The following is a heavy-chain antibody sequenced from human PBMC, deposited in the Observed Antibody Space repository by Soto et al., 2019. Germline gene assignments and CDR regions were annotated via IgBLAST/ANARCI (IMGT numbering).Heavy chain of an antibody. CDR2: VNPIVGMS. CDR1: GGTFNSYT. D-gene: IGHD3-10*01. V-gene: IGHV1-69*02. Sequence: QVQLVQSGAEVKKPGSSVKVSCTASGGTFNSYTINWVRQAPGRGLEWVGRVNPIVGMSNSALKFQGRVTITADQSTSTAFMYLTSLKSEDTAVYYCATSYGSGSTHFDSWGQGTLVTVS. J-gene: IGHJ4*02. CDR3: ATSYGSGSTHFDS.